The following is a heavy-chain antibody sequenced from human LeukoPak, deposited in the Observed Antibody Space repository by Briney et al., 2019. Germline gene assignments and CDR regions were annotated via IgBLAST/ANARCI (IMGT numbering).Heavy chain of an antibody. Sequence: SETLSLTCAVYGGSFSGYYWSWIRQPPAKELEWIGEINHSGSTNYNPSLKSRVTISVDTSKNQFSLKLSSVPAADTAVYYCARGGGFDAFDIWGQGTMVTVSS. V-gene: IGHV4-34*01. CDR2: INHSGST. J-gene: IGHJ3*02. CDR3: ARGGGFDAFDI. CDR1: GGSFSGYY. D-gene: IGHD4-23*01.